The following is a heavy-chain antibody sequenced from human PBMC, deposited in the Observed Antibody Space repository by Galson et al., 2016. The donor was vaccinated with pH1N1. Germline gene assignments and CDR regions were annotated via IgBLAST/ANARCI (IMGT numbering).Heavy chain of an antibody. CDR2: INRSGVA. V-gene: IGHV4-34*01. CDR1: GGSFSDSS. CDR3: ARTRESAFDI. Sequence: SKTLSLTCAVYGGSFSDSSWGWIRQPPGKGLEWIGEINRSGVAEYSPSLKSRVVISVDASQNRFFLKMNSVTAADTAVYYCARTRESAFDIWGPGTLVTVSS. J-gene: IGHJ3*02. D-gene: IGHD3-10*01.